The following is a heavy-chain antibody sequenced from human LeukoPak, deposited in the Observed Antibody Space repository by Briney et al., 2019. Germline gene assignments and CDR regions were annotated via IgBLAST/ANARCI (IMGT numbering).Heavy chain of an antibody. CDR2: IYYSGST. CDR1: GGSISSSSYY. CDR3: ASPGYYYDSSGYYYGMDV. D-gene: IGHD3-22*01. V-gene: IGHV4-39*01. J-gene: IGHJ6*02. Sequence: SETLSLTCTVSGGSISSSSYYWGWIRQPPGKGLEWLGSIYYSGSTYYNPSLKSRVTISVDTSKNQFSLKLSSVTAADTAVYYCASPGYYYDSSGYYYGMDVWGQGTTVTVSS.